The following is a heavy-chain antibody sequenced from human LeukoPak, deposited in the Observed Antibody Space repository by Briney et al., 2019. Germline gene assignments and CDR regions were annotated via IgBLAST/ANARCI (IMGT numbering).Heavy chain of an antibody. D-gene: IGHD1-1*01. V-gene: IGHV1-69*05. J-gene: IGHJ6*03. CDR3: ARRKRVAVGTFLQGYYYYMDV. Sequence: SVKVSCKVSGGTFRSHTFIWVRQAPGQGLEWMGGIIPLFDTTNYAEKFQGRVTITTDESTTTAYMELSSLGSEDTAVYYCARRKRVAVGTFLQGYYYYMDVWGKGTTVTVSS. CDR2: IIPLFDTT. CDR1: GGTFRSHT.